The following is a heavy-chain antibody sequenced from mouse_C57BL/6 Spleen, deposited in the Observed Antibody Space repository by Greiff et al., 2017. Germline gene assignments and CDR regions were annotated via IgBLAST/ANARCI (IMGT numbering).Heavy chain of an antibody. J-gene: IGHJ2*01. CDR3: ARSAGWLPPDF. Sequence: EVQLQQSGPELVKPGASVKISCKASGYSFTGYYMNWVKQSPEKSLEWIGEINPSTGGTTYNQKFKAKATLTVDKSSSTAYMQLKSLTSEDSAVYYCARSAGWLPPDFWGQGTTLTVSS. D-gene: IGHD2-3*01. CDR2: INPSTGGT. V-gene: IGHV1-42*01. CDR1: GYSFTGYY.